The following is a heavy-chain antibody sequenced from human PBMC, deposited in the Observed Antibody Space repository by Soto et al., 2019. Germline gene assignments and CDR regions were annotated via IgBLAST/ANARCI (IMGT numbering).Heavy chain of an antibody. Sequence: SETLSLTCTVSNGSINSYYWSWIRQPPGKGLEWIGYIYYSGTTNYNPSLKSRVTISVDTSKNQFSLNLSSVTAADTAVYYCARDGPYYYFGLDVWGQGTTVTVSS. CDR2: IYYSGTT. J-gene: IGHJ6*02. CDR3: ARDGPYYYFGLDV. CDR1: NGSINSYY. V-gene: IGHV4-59*01.